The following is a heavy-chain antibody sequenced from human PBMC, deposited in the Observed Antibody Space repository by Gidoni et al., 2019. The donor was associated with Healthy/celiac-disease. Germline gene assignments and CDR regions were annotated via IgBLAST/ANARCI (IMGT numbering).Heavy chain of an antibody. V-gene: IGHV4-39*01. D-gene: IGHD4-4*01. CDR1: GGSISSSSYY. CDR3: ARHVRRFETVTTGWFDP. CDR2: IYYSGST. J-gene: IGHJ5*02. Sequence: QLQLQASGPGLVKPSETLSPTCTVSGGSISSSSYYWGWIRQPPGKGLEWIGSIYYSGSTYYNPSLKSRVTISVDTSKNQFSLKLSSVTAADTAVYYCARHVRRFETVTTGWFDPWGQGTLVTVSS.